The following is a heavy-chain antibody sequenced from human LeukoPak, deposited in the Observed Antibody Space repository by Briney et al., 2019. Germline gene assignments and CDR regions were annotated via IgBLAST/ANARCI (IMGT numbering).Heavy chain of an antibody. J-gene: IGHJ4*02. CDR1: GFTFNNYV. V-gene: IGHV3-23*01. CDR2: ISGSGGST. Sequence: GGSLRLSCAASGFTFNNYVMTWVRQAPGKGLEWVSTISGSGGSTYYADSVKGRFTFSRDNSKDTLYLQMNSLRVDDTALYYCVKGAVASTYYFDYWGQGTLVTVSS. D-gene: IGHD6-19*01. CDR3: VKGAVASTYYFDY.